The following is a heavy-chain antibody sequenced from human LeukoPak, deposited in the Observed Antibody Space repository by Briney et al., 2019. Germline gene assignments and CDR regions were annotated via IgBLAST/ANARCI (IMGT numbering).Heavy chain of an antibody. CDR2: ISGSGGST. CDR1: GFTFSSYS. CDR3: AKTRADSSGYYFDY. D-gene: IGHD3-22*01. J-gene: IGHJ4*02. Sequence: GGSLRLSCAASGFTFSSYSMNWVRQAPGKGLEWVSAISGSGGSTYYADSVKGRFTISRDNSKNTLYLQMNSLRAEDTAVYYCAKTRADSSGYYFDYWGQGTLVTVSS. V-gene: IGHV3-23*01.